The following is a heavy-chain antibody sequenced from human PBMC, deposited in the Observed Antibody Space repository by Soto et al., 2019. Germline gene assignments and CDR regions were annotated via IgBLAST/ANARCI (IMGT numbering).Heavy chain of an antibody. CDR2: LSGSGTST. CDR1: GLTFRNHP. J-gene: IGHJ2*01. V-gene: IGHV3-23*04. CDR3: AKYYDISGYLSYPVYGYIDV. Sequence: EVQLVESGGGLVQPGGSLRLSCAASGLTFRNHPMTWVRQAPGKGLEWVASLSGSGTSTYHADSVKGRFTVSRDNSKNTLYLQMNSLRGEDTAVYYCAKYYDISGYLSYPVYGYIDVWGRGTLVSVSS. D-gene: IGHD3-22*01.